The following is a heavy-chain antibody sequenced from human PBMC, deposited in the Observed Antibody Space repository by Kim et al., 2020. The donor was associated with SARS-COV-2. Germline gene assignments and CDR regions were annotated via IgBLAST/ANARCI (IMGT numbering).Heavy chain of an antibody. V-gene: IGHV4-39*01. CDR2: IYYSGST. CDR1: GGSISSSSYY. CDR3: ARLGVFLDPKRDDAFDI. J-gene: IGHJ3*02. D-gene: IGHD3-3*01. Sequence: SETLSLTCTVSGGSISSSSYYWGWIRQPPGKGLEWIGSIYYSGSTYYNPSLKSRVTISVDTPKNQFSLKLSSVTAADTAVYYCARLGVFLDPKRDDAFDIWGQVTMVTVSS.